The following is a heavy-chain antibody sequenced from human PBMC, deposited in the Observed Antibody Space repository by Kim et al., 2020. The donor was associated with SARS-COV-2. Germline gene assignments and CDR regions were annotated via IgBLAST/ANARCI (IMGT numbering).Heavy chain of an antibody. CDR1: GGSFSGYY. Sequence: SETLSLTCAVYGGSFSGYYWSWIRQPPGKGLEWIGEINHSGSTNYNPSLKSRVTISVDTSKNQFSLKLSSVTAAATAVYYCASGAIQSYFDYWGQGPLVT. CDR2: INHSGST. D-gene: IGHD4-4*01. V-gene: IGHV4-34*01. CDR3: ASGAIQSYFDY. J-gene: IGHJ4*02.